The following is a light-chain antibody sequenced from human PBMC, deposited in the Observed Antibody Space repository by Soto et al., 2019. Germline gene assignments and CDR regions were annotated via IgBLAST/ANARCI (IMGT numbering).Light chain of an antibody. CDR1: QTILYSSNNKNY. J-gene: IGKJ4*01. CDR3: QQYYTTPLT. Sequence: DIVMTQSPDSLAVSLGERATINCKSSQTILYSSNNKNYLAWYQQKPGQPPKLLIYWASTRESGVPDRFSGSGSGTDFTLTINSLQPEDVAVYYCQQYYTTPLTFGGGTKVEIK. CDR2: WAS. V-gene: IGKV4-1*01.